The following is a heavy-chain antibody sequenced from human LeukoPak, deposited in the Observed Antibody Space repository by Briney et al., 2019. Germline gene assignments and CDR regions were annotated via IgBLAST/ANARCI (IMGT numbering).Heavy chain of an antibody. CDR2: ISYDGSNK. CDR1: GFTFSSYA. D-gene: IGHD6-13*01. J-gene: IGHJ3*02. Sequence: GGSLRLSCAASGFTFSSYAMHWVRQAPGKRLEWVAVISYDGSNKYYADSVKGRFTISRDNSKNTLYLQMNSLRAEDTAVYYCARESSSWYRAAFDIWGQGTMVTVSS. V-gene: IGHV3-30-3*01. CDR3: ARESSSWYRAAFDI.